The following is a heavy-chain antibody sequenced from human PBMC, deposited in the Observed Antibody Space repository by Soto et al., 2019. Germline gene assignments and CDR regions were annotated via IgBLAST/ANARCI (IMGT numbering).Heavy chain of an antibody. CDR2: INNNDDK. V-gene: IGHV2-5*01. CDR3: AHRPESIYDTFKGGFDP. Sequence: QITLKESGPTVVKPTQTLTLTCTFSGFSLTTPRVGVGWIRQPPGKALEWLAVINNNDDKRYNPSLRSRLTITSDTTKNQVVLTVTNMDPVDTGTYYCAHRPESIYDTFKGGFDPWGQGTLVTVSS. D-gene: IGHD3-9*01. CDR1: GFSLTTPRVG. J-gene: IGHJ5*02.